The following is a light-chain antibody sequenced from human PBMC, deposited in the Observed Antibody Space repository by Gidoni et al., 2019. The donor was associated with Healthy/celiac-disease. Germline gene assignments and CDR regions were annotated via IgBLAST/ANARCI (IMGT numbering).Light chain of an antibody. V-gene: IGKV1-5*03. CDR2: KAS. CDR3: QQYNSYPWT. J-gene: IGKJ1*01. Sequence: DIQMTQSPSTLSASVGDRVTITCRPSQSISSWFAWYQQKPGKAPKLLIYKASSLESGVPSRFSCSGSGTEFTLTISSLQPDDFATYYCQQYNSYPWTFGQGTKVEIK. CDR1: QSISSW.